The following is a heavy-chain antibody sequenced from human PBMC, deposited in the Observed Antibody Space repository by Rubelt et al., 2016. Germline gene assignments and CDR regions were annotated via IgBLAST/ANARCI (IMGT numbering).Heavy chain of an antibody. CDR2: INKGSNTI. Sequence: EVQLVESGGALVQPGGSLRPSCAASGFTFSTYSMDWVRQAPGKGLEWVSYINKGSNTIYYADSVKGRFTISGDNSKNTLYLQMNSLRAEDTAVDYCARAGYSYGDYYYYGMDVWGQGTTVTVSS. CDR1: GFTFSTYS. V-gene: IGHV3-48*01. CDR3: ARAGYSYGDYYYYGMDV. D-gene: IGHD5-18*01. J-gene: IGHJ6*02.